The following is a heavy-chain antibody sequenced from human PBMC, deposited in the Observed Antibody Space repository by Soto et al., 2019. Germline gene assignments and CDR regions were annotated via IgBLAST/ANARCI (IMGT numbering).Heavy chain of an antibody. Sequence: PGGSLRLSCAASGFTFSSYAMSCVRQAPGKGLEWVSSFSTTTPYIYYADSVKGRFTVARDNAKNSLYLQMNSLRVDDTALYYCARVSPGHLIWVAGPGDCWGQGTLVTVSS. CDR3: ARVSPGHLIWVAGPGDC. CDR1: GFTFSSYA. D-gene: IGHD6-19*01. V-gene: IGHV3-21*01. J-gene: IGHJ4*02. CDR2: FSTTTPYI.